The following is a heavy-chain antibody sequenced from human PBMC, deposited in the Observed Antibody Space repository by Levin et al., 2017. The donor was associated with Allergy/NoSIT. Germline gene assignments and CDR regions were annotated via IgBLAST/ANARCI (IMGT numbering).Heavy chain of an antibody. V-gene: IGHV3-13*01. D-gene: IGHD5-12*01. CDR1: GFTFSSYD. CDR2: IGTAGDT. J-gene: IGHJ3*02. Sequence: ETLSLTCAASGFTFSSYDMHWVRQATGKGLEWVSAIGTAGDTYYPGSVKGRFTISRENAKNSLYLQMNSLRAGDTAVYYCARAGDSGYALDIWGQGTMVTVSS. CDR3: ARAGDSGYALDI.